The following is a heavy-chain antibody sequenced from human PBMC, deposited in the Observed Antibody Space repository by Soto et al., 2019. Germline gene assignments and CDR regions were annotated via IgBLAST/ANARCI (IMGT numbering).Heavy chain of an antibody. CDR3: AKERYSDYADVDY. CDR1: GFTLSTYT. V-gene: IGHV3-23*01. Sequence: GGSLRLSCEASGFTLSTYTMHWVRQAPGKGLEWVSGISGAGETTYYAASVRGRFTISRGNSKNTLFLQMNSLRAEDTAKYYCAKERYSDYADVDYWGQGTLVTVSS. CDR2: ISGAGETT. D-gene: IGHD5-12*01. J-gene: IGHJ4*02.